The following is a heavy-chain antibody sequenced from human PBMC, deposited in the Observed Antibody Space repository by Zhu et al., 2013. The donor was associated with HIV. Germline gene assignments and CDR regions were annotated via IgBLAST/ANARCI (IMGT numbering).Heavy chain of an antibody. CDR3: ARADLKMERGPQYSSGWPAHLEDY. J-gene: IGHJ4*02. V-gene: IGHV1-69*06. Sequence: QVQLVQSGAEVKKPGSSVKVSCKASGGTFSSYAISWVRQAPGQGLEWMGGIIPIFGTANYAQKFQGRVTITADKSTSTAYMELSSLRSEDTAVYYCARADLKMERGPQYSSGWPAHLEDYWGQGTLVTVSS. CDR2: IIPIFGTA. CDR1: GGTFSSYA. D-gene: IGHD6-19*01.